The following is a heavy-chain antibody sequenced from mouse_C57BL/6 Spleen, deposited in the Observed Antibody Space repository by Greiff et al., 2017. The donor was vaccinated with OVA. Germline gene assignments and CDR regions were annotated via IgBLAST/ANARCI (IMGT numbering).Heavy chain of an antibody. CDR3: ARRGMDYYGSSYYFDY. CDR2: INPSNGGT. CDR1: GYTFTSYW. Sequence: QVQLKQPGTELVKPGASVKLSCKASGYTFTSYWMHWVKQRPGQGLEWIGNINPSNGGTNYNEKFKSKATLTVDKSSSTAYMQLSSLTSEDSAVYYCARRGMDYYGSSYYFDYWGQGTTLTVAS. J-gene: IGHJ2*01. V-gene: IGHV1-53*01. D-gene: IGHD1-1*01.